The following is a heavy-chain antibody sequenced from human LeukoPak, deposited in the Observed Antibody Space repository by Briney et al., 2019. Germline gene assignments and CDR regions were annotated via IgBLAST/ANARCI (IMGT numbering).Heavy chain of an antibody. D-gene: IGHD6-19*01. Sequence: GESLKISCKGSGYSVTSYWIGWVRQMPGKGLEWMGIIYPGDSDTRYSPSFQGQVTISADKSISTAYLQWSSLKASDTAMYYCARVAPGYSSGWYLYYWGQGTLVTVSS. CDR2: IYPGDSDT. J-gene: IGHJ4*02. CDR3: ARVAPGYSSGWYLYY. CDR1: GYSVTSYW. V-gene: IGHV5-51*01.